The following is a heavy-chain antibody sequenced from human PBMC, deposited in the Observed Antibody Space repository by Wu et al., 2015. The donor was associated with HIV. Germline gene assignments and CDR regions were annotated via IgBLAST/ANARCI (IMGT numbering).Heavy chain of an antibody. D-gene: IGHD3-22*01. Sequence: QVQLVQSGAEVKKPGSSVKVSCKASGGTFSSYAISWVRQAPGQGLEWMGGIIPIFGTANYAQKFQGRVTITTDESTSTAYMELSSLRSEDTAVYYCARVKVGDYDSSGYYVPIAGFDYWGQGTLVTVSS. CDR3: ARVKVGDYDSSGYYVPIAGFDY. CDR1: GGTFSSYA. CDR2: IIPIFGTA. J-gene: IGHJ4*02. V-gene: IGHV1-69*05.